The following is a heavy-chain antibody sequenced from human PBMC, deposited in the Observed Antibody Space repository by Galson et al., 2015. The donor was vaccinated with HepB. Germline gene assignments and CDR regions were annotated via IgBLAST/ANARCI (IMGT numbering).Heavy chain of an antibody. D-gene: IGHD5-12*01. J-gene: IGHJ4*02. CDR2: IKQDGSEQ. V-gene: IGHV3-7*03. Sequence: SLRLSCAASGFTFSTYGMSWVRQAPGKGLEWVASIKQDGSEQYYVDSVQGRFTITRDNATDSLYLQMNSLRAEDTAVYYCARAVLREYSGFTAGALGYWGQGTLVTVSS. CDR3: ARAVLREYSGFTAGALGY. CDR1: GFTFSTYG.